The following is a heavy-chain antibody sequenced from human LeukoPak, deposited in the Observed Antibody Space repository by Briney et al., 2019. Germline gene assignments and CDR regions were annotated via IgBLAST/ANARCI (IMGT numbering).Heavy chain of an antibody. CDR1: GFSFSNYA. CDR2: ISSSGGST. CDR3: AKCTTRNSHYPIDS. J-gene: IGHJ5*01. Sequence: HPGGSLRLSCAASGFSFSNYAMSWVRQAPGKGLEWVSGISSSGGSTYYADSVKGRFTISGDNSKNTLYLQMNSLRAEDTAVYYCAKCTTRNSHYPIDSWGQGTLVTVSS. V-gene: IGHV3-23*01. D-gene: IGHD4-17*01.